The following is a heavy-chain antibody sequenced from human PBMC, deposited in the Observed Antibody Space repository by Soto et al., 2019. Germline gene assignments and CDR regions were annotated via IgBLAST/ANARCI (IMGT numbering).Heavy chain of an antibody. CDR1: GYTFTSYY. D-gene: IGHD6-19*01. J-gene: IGHJ6*02. Sequence: GASVKVSCKASGYTFTSYYMHWVRQAPGQGLEWMGIINPSGGSTSYAQKFQGRVTMTRDTSTSTVYMELSSLRSEDTAVYYCARGGVAVAGYYYYGMDVWGQGTTVTVSS. CDR2: INPSGGST. V-gene: IGHV1-46*01. CDR3: ARGGVAVAGYYYYGMDV.